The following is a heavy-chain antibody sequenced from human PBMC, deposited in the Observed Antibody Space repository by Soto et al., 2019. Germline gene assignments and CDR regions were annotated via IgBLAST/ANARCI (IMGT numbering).Heavy chain of an antibody. CDR1: GFIFSDYD. J-gene: IGHJ4*02. Sequence: PGGSLRLSCAASGFIFSDYDMSWIRQAPGKGLEWLSHISTTGSYTNYADSVKGRFTISRDNAKNSLYLQMNSLRAEDTAVYYCARSTAIFGVVARFDKWGQGTPVTVSS. CDR2: ISTTGSYT. D-gene: IGHD3-3*01. V-gene: IGHV3-11*06. CDR3: ARSTAIFGVVARFDK.